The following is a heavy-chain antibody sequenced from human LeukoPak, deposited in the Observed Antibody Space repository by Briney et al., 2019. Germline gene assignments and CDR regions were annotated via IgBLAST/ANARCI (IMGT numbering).Heavy chain of an antibody. CDR2: ISSSGGST. CDR3: AKGGSSWYHYFDY. V-gene: IGHV3-23*01. CDR1: GFTFSSYA. Sequence: GVSLRLSCAASGFTFSSYAMTWVRQAPGKGLEWVSAISSSGGSTSYADPVKGRFTISRDNSKNMLYLQMNSLRAEDTAVYYCAKGGSSWYHYFDYWGQGTLVTVSS. J-gene: IGHJ4*02. D-gene: IGHD6-13*01.